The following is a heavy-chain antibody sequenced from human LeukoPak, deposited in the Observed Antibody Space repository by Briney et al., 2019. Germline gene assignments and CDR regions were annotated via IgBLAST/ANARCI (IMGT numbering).Heavy chain of an antibody. CDR3: AREKENLDTAMGSYSGFDP. CDR1: GGSISSGGYY. D-gene: IGHD5-18*01. CDR2: IYYSGST. J-gene: IGHJ5*02. V-gene: IGHV4-31*03. Sequence: SETLSLTCTVSGGSISSGGYYWSWIRQHPGRGLEWIGYIYYSGSTYYNPSLKSRVTISVDTSKNQFSLKLSSVTAADTAVYYCAREKENLDTAMGSYSGFDPWGQGTLVTVSS.